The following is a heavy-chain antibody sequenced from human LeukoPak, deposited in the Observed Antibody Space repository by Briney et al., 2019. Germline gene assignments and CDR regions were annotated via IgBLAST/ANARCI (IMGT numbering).Heavy chain of an antibody. CDR3: ARAQNRVVMDY. J-gene: IGHJ4*02. D-gene: IGHD3-22*01. V-gene: IGHV4-34*01. Sequence: SETLSLTCDVYGGSFSGYYRSWIRQPPGKGLEWIGEIHYSGSINYNPSLESRVTISEDTSKNQFSLKLSSVTAADTAVYYCARAQNRVVMDYWGQGTLVTVSS. CDR2: IHYSGSI. CDR1: GGSFSGYY.